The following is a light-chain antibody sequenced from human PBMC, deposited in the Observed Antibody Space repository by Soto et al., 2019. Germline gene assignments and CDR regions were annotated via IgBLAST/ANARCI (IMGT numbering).Light chain of an antibody. J-gene: IGLJ2*01. Sequence: QSVLTQPASVSGSPGQSITISCSGTSNDIGGYNYVSWYQHHPGKAPKLMIYEVSNRPSGVSHRFSGSKSGNTASLTISGLQAEDEADYYCSSYTGSSTVVFGGGTQLTVL. V-gene: IGLV2-14*01. CDR3: SSYTGSSTVV. CDR2: EVS. CDR1: SNDIGGYNY.